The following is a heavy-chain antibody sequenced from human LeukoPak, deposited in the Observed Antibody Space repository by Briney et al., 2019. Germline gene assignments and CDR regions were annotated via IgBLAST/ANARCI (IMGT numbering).Heavy chain of an antibody. CDR3: TRGGGWYVIDH. Sequence: GGSLRLSCAGSGFTFSSNSLYWVGQAPGKWLEWVSSISSSSSYIYYADSVKGRFIISRDNAQNSLYLQMNSLRADDTAVYYCTRGGGWYVIDHWGQGTLVTVSS. CDR2: ISSSSSYI. CDR1: GFTFSSNS. J-gene: IGHJ4*02. V-gene: IGHV3-21*01. D-gene: IGHD6-19*01.